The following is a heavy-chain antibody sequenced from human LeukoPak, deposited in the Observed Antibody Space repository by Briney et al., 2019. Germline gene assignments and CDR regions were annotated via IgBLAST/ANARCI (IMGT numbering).Heavy chain of an antibody. V-gene: IGHV4-4*07. D-gene: IGHD2-15*01. CDR3: ARDFRYCSGGSCYSYFDY. J-gene: IGHJ4*02. CDR1: GGSISSYY. CDR2: IYRSGSA. Sequence: SETPSLTCTVSGGSISSYYWSWIRQPAGKGLEWIGRIYRSGSANYNPSLKSRLTISIDTSKNQFSLKLSSVTAADTAVYYCARDFRYCSGGSCYSYFDYWGQGTLVTVSS.